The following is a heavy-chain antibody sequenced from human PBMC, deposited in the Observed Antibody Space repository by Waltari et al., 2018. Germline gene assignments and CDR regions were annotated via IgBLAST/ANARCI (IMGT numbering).Heavy chain of an antibody. J-gene: IGHJ4*02. CDR1: GFTLTSNA. V-gene: IGHV3-23*01. Sequence: EVQLLESGGGLVQPGESLSLSCAASGFTLTSNAMTWVRQAAGKGLEWVSVIGASGGSTFYADSVKGRFTISRDTSKNMLFLQMNNLRAEDTAVYYCAKDRADTTEGKIDYWGQGTLVTVSS. D-gene: IGHD1-1*01. CDR2: IGASGGST. CDR3: AKDRADTTEGKIDY.